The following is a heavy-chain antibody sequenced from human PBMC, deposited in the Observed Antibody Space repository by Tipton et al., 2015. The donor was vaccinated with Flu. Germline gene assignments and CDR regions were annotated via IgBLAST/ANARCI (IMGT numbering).Heavy chain of an antibody. CDR3: ARDFIAATGTGY. CDR2: IYYSGRT. J-gene: IGHJ4*02. D-gene: IGHD6-13*01. CDR1: GDSISRSSYY. V-gene: IGHV4-39*01. Sequence: GLVKPSETLSLTCTVFGDSISRSSYYWGWIRQPPGKGLEWIGNIYYSGRTYYNPPLKGRVTMSVDTSKNQFSLNLRSVTAADTAVYYCARDFIAATGTGYWGRGTLVTVSS.